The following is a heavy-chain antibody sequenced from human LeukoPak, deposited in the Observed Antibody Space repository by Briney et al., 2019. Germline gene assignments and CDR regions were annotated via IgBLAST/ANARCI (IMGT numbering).Heavy chain of an antibody. CDR1: GFTFSSYW. Sequence: QPGGSLRLSCAASGFTFSSYWMSWVRQAPGKGLEWVSAISGSGGSTYYADSVKGRFTISRDNSKNTLYLQMNSLRAEDTAVYYCAGGHYYDSSGYYCLDYWGQGTLVTVSS. D-gene: IGHD3-22*01. J-gene: IGHJ4*02. CDR3: AGGHYYDSSGYYCLDY. V-gene: IGHV3-23*01. CDR2: ISGSGGST.